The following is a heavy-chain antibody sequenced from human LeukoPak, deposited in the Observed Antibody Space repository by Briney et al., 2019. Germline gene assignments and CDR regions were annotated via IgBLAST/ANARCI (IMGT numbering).Heavy chain of an antibody. CDR3: ARAAVPIRYFEEQFDY. J-gene: IGHJ4*02. V-gene: IGHV1-2*02. D-gene: IGHD3-9*01. CDR1: GYTFTGYY. CDR2: INPNSGGT. Sequence: ASVKVSCKASGYTFTGYYMHWVRQAPGQGLEWMGWINPNSGGTNYAQKFQGRVTMTRDTSISTAYMELSRLRSDDTAVYYCARAAVPIRYFEEQFDYWGQGTLVTVSS.